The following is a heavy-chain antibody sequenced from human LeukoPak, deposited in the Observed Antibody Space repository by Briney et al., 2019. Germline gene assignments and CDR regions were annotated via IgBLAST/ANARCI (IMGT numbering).Heavy chain of an antibody. CDR2: FDPEDGET. V-gene: IGHV1-24*01. Sequence: ASVKVSCKVSGYTLTELSIHWVRQAPGKGLEWMGSFDPEDGETIYAQNFQGRVTMTRDTSISTAYMELSRLTSDDTAVYYCARGGFYGPDNYWGQGTLVTVSS. D-gene: IGHD2/OR15-2a*01. CDR3: ARGGFYGPDNY. J-gene: IGHJ4*02. CDR1: GYTLTELS.